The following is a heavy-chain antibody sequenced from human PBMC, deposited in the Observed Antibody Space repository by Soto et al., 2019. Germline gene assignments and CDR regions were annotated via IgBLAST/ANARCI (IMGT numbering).Heavy chain of an antibody. CDR1: GGSISSYY. J-gene: IGHJ6*02. D-gene: IGHD3-16*01. CDR2: IYYSGST. Sequence: SETLSLTCTVSGGSISSYYWSWIRQPPGKGLEWIGYIYYSGSTNYNPSLKSRVTISVDTSKNQFSLKLSSVTAADTAVYYCARGLRGSRRIDYYYYYGMDVWGQGTTVTVSS. V-gene: IGHV4-59*01. CDR3: ARGLRGSRRIDYYYYYGMDV.